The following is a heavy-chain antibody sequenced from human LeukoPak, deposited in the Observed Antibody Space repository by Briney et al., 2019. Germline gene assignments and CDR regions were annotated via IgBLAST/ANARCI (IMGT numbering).Heavy chain of an antibody. CDR1: GFTFSGYS. D-gene: IGHD3-22*01. Sequence: PGGSLRLSCAASGFTFSGYSMNWVRQAPGKGLEWVANIKQDGSEKYYVDSVKGRFTISRDNAKNSLYLQMNSLRAEDTAVYYCARVLHKRNYDSTTYYGYWGQGTLVTVSS. J-gene: IGHJ4*02. CDR3: ARVLHKRNYDSTTYYGY. CDR2: IKQDGSEK. V-gene: IGHV3-7*04.